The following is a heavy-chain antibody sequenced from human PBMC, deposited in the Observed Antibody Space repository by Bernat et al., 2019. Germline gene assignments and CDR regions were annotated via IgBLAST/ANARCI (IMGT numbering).Heavy chain of an antibody. V-gene: IGHV4-59*01. CDR2: IYYTGST. D-gene: IGHD4-17*01. J-gene: IGHJ1*01. CDR3: GRGDDYGVAIQL. CDR1: GGSISSYY. Sequence: QVQLHESGPGLVNPSETLSLTCTVSGGSISSYYWSWIRQPPGKGLEWIGYIYYTGSTDYNPSLKSRVTISIDTSKTQFSLKLSSVTAADTAVYYCGRGDDYGVAIQLWGKGPLVTVSS.